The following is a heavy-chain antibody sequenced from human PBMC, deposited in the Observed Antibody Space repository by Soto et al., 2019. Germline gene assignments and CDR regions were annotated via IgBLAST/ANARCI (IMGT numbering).Heavy chain of an antibody. V-gene: IGHV3-23*01. Sequence: GGSLRLSCAASGFPFSIYAMSLVRQSPGKGLEWVSAISGSGGSTYYADSVKGRFTISRDNSKNTLYLQMNSLRAEDTAVYYCAEALLVGNEYQLIYGSYFDYWVQGSWVTVSS. CDR2: ISGSGGST. J-gene: IGHJ4*02. CDR1: GFPFSIYA. D-gene: IGHD2-2*02. CDR3: AEALLVGNEYQLIYGSYFDY.